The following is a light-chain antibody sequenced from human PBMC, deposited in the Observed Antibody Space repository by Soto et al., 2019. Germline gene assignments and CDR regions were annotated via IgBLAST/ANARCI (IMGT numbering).Light chain of an antibody. J-gene: IGKJ4*01. CDR1: QSISNH. Sequence: DIQMTQSPSSLSASIGDRVTMTCWASQSISNHLNWYQQKPGKAPKLLIYAASSLQSGVPSRFSGGGSGTEFTLTISSLQPEDFATYYCQQSYSNPVTFGGGTKVESK. CDR2: AAS. V-gene: IGKV1-39*01. CDR3: QQSYSNPVT.